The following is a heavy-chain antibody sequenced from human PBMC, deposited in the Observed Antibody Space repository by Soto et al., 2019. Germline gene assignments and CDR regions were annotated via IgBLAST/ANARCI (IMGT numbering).Heavy chain of an antibody. V-gene: IGHV3-72*01. Sequence: EVQLVESGGGLVQPGGSLRLSCAASGFTFSDHYMDWVRQAPGKGLEWVGRIRNKANFYATEYAPSVKGRFTTSRDDSRNSLYLQMNSLKTDDTAVYYCARIRLFPTRVFDIWGQGTMVTVSP. CDR1: GFTFSDHY. CDR3: ARIRLFPTRVFDI. D-gene: IGHD3-16*01. CDR2: IRNKANFYAT. J-gene: IGHJ3*02.